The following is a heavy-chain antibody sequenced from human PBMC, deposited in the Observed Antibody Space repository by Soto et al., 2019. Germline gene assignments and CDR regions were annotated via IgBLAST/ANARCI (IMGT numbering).Heavy chain of an antibody. CDR1: GFTFTSYS. D-gene: IGHD3-22*01. J-gene: IGHJ4*02. V-gene: IGHV3-48*02. CDR2: ISTSSRTV. CDR3: ARAFQGIVVGYSDY. Sequence: EVQLVESGGGLVQPGGSLRLSCAASGFTFTSYSMNWVRQAPGKGLEWVSYISTSSRTVYYAESVKGRFTISRDKAKNSLYLQMNSLSDEDTAVYYCARAFQGIVVGYSDYWGQGTLVTVSS.